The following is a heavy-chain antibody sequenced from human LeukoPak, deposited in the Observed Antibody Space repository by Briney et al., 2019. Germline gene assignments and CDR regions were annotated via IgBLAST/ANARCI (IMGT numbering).Heavy chain of an antibody. CDR1: GFTFSTYG. CDR3: AKVTGLSKYYSIDY. V-gene: IGHV3-30*18. Sequence: GSLRLSCAASGFTFSTYGMHWVRQAPGKGLEWVAVISYEGSIKYYADSVKGRFTISRDNSKNTLYLQMDSLRPEDTAVYYCAKVTGLSKYYSIDYWGQGTLVTVSS. CDR2: ISYEGSIK. D-gene: IGHD2/OR15-2a*01. J-gene: IGHJ4*02.